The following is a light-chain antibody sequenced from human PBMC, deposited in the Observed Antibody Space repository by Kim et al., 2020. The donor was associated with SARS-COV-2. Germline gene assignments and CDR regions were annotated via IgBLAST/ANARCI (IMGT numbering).Light chain of an antibody. CDR3: QQSYSTPRS. J-gene: IGKJ2*03. V-gene: IGKV1-39*01. Sequence: ESVGDRVTITCRASQSISSYLNWYQQKPGKAPKLLIYAASSLQSGVPSRFSGSGSGTDFTLTISSLQPEDFATYYCQQSYSTPRSFGQGTKLEI. CDR1: QSISSY. CDR2: AAS.